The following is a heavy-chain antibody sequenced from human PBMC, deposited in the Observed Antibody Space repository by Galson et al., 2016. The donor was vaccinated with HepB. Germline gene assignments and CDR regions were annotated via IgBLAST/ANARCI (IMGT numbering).Heavy chain of an antibody. CDR3: TTDLPAIGGQGFDF. CDR1: GFTFSHAW. D-gene: IGHD2-15*01. J-gene: IGHJ3*01. CDR2: IKNRAEGGTT. Sequence: SLRLSCAASGFTFSHAWMSWVRQAPGKGLEWVGHIKNRAEGGTTDYAAPVKGRFYISRDDSEDTLYLQLNSLKTEETAMYYCTTDLPAIGGQGFDFWGPGTVLTVSS. V-gene: IGHV3-15*01.